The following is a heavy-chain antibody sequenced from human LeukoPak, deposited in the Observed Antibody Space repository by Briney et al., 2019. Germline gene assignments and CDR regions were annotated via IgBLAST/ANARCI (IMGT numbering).Heavy chain of an antibody. CDR2: INPSGGSP. Sequence: ASVKVSCKASGYTFTIYYIHWVRQAPGQRLEWMGVINPSGGSPSYAQKFQGRVTVTRDTSTSTIYMELSSLRSEDTAVYYCARKSVANPFDYWGQGTLVTVSS. CDR3: ARKSVANPFDY. V-gene: IGHV1-46*01. CDR1: GYTFTIYY. J-gene: IGHJ4*02. D-gene: IGHD6-6*01.